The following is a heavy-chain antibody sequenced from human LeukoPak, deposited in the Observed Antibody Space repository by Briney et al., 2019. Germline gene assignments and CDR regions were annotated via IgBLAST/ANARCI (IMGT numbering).Heavy chain of an antibody. V-gene: IGHV3-48*03. CDR1: GFTFSSYE. D-gene: IGHD3-10*01. CDR2: ISSSGSTI. CDR3: ASLLTPYHGSGGGGMDV. J-gene: IGHJ6*02. Sequence: PGGSLRLSCAASGFTFSSYEMNWVRPAPGKGLEWVSYISSSGSTIHYADSAKGRFTISRDNAKNSLYLQMNSLRAEDTAVYSCASLLTPYHGSGGGGMDVWGQGTTVTVSS.